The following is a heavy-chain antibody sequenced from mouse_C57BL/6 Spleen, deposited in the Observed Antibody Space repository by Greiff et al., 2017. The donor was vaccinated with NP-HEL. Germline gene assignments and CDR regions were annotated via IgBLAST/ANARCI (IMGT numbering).Heavy chain of an antibody. CDR1: GFTFSSYA. J-gene: IGHJ2*01. CDR3: TREPNWGGNYFDY. Sequence: DVMLVESGEGLVKPGGSLKLSCAASGFTFSSYAMSWVRQTPEKRLEWVAYISSGGDYIYYADTVKGRFTISRDNARNTLYLQMSSLKSADTAMYYCTREPNWGGNYFDYWGQGTTLTVSS. D-gene: IGHD4-1*01. CDR2: ISSGGDYI. V-gene: IGHV5-9-1*02.